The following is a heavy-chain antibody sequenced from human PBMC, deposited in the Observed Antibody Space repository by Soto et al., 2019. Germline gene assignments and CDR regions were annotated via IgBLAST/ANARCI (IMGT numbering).Heavy chain of an antibody. J-gene: IGHJ4*02. V-gene: IGHV4-31*03. CDR2: IYYSGST. D-gene: IGHD1-20*01. CDR3: ATYGGITGRFDY. Sequence: SETQSLTSTVAGGSSSGGGDYWSWIRQHPGKGLEWIGYIYYSGSTYYNPSLKSRVTISVDTSKNQFSLKLSSVTAADTAVYYCATYGGITGRFDYWGQGTLVTVSS. CDR1: GGSSSGGGDY.